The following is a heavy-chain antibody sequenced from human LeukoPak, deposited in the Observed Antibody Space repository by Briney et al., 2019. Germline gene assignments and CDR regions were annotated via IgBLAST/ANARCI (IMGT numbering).Heavy chain of an antibody. CDR1: GYTFTAYD. D-gene: IGHD6-19*01. CDR3: ARARVPIAVAGLYYFDY. CDR2: IKPDSGSS. Sequence: ASVKVSCKASGYTFTAYDIHWLRQAPGQGPEWMGWIKPDSGSSHYAQKFQGRVTMTRDTSSNSAYMDLTRLKSDDTALYYCARARVPIAVAGLYYFDYWGQGALVTVSS. V-gene: IGHV1-2*02. J-gene: IGHJ4*02.